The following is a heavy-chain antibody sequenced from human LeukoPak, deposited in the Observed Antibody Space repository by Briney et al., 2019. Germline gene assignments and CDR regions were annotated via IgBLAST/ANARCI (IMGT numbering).Heavy chain of an antibody. V-gene: IGHV4-59*12. CDR3: AREGGPYRPLDY. J-gene: IGHJ4*02. CDR1: GGSISTYY. Sequence: SEILSLTCTVSGGSISTYYWSWIRQPPGKGLEWMGYIENSGNTNYHPSLRSRVTISIDTSKNQFSLKLTSVTAADTAVYYCAREGGPYRPLDYSGQGTLVTVSS. CDR2: IENSGNT.